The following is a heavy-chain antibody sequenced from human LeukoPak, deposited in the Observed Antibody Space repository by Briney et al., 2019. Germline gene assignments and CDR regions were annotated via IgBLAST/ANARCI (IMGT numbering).Heavy chain of an antibody. CDR2: INWNGGST. V-gene: IGHV3-20*04. J-gene: IGHJ4*02. CDR1: GFTFDDYG. Sequence: GGSLRLSCAASGFTFDDYGMSWVRQAPGKGLERVSGINWNGGSTGYADSVKGRFTISRDNAKNSLYLQMNSLRAEDTALYYCARAHCGGDCYWSPFDYWGQGTLVTVSS. D-gene: IGHD2-21*01. CDR3: ARAHCGGDCYWSPFDY.